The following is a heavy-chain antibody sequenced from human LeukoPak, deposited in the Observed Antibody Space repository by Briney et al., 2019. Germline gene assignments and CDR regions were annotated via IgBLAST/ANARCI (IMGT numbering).Heavy chain of an antibody. V-gene: IGHV4-34*01. J-gene: IGHJ6*03. Sequence: SETLSLTCAVYGGSLSGYYWSWIRQPPGKGLEWIGEINHSGSTNYNPSLKSRVTISVDTSKNQFSLKLSSVTAADTAVYYCARVGSYYYDSSGYYYYYYYYMDVWGKGTTVTVSS. D-gene: IGHD3-22*01. CDR1: GGSLSGYY. CDR2: INHSGST. CDR3: ARVGSYYYDSSGYYYYYYYYMDV.